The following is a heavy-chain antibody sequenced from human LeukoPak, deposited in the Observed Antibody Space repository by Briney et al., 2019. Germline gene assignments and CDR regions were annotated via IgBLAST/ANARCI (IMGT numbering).Heavy chain of an antibody. J-gene: IGHJ5*02. V-gene: IGHV3-43D*03. CDR2: ISWDGGST. Sequence: GGSLRLSCAASGFTFDDYAMHWVRQAPGKGLEWVSLISWDGGSTYYADSVKGRFTISRDNSKNSLYLQMNSLRAEDTALYYCAKEIISSSWPRFDPWGQGTLVTVSS. D-gene: IGHD6-13*01. CDR1: GFTFDDYA. CDR3: AKEIISSSWPRFDP.